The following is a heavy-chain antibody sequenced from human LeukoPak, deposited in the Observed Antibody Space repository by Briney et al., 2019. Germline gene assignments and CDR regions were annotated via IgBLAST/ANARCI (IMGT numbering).Heavy chain of an antibody. CDR1: GYTFTNYD. J-gene: IGHJ5*02. D-gene: IGHD3-16*02. CDR3: ARADYDFVWGSYRLPDP. V-gene: IGHV1-8*01. CDR2: VNPDSGNT. Sequence: GASVTVSCKASGYTFTNYDINWVQQATGQGLEWMGWVNPDSGNTGYAQKFQGRVTMTRNTSISTAYMELSSLRSEDTAMYYCARADYDFVWGSYRLPDPWGQGTLVTVSS.